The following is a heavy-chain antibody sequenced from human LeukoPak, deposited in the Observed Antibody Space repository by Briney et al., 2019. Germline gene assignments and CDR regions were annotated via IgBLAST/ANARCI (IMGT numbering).Heavy chain of an antibody. V-gene: IGHV3-7*01. CDR1: GFTFSNYG. Sequence: GGSLRLSCAASGFTFSNYGMSWVRQAPGKGLEWVANIKQDGSEKYYVDSVKGRFTISRDNAKNSLYLQMNSLRAEDTAVYYCARDPSTVGHFDYWGQGTLVTVSS. CDR3: ARDPSTVGHFDY. CDR2: IKQDGSEK. J-gene: IGHJ4*02. D-gene: IGHD4-23*01.